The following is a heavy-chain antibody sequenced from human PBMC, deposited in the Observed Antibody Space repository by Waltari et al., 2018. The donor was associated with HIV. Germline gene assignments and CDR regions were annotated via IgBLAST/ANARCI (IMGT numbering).Heavy chain of an antibody. CDR2: INPNSGGT. V-gene: IGHV1-2*02. D-gene: IGHD3-3*01. J-gene: IGHJ6*02. Sequence: QVQLVQSGAEVQKPGASVKVSCKASGYPFTGSHMHWVRPAPGQGLEWMGWINPNSGGTNYAQKFQGRVTMTRDTSISTAYMELSRLRSDDTAVYYCARDWTYYYYGMDVWGQGTTVTVSS. CDR3: ARDWTYYYYGMDV. CDR1: GYPFTGSH.